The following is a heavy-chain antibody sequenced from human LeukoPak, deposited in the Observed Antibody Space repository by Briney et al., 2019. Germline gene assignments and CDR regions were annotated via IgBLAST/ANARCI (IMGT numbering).Heavy chain of an antibody. CDR3: ARNFYFDSSADLDY. CDR2: ISSDSNDK. J-gene: IGHJ4*02. CDR1: GFTFDMYT. V-gene: IGHV3-21*01. Sequence: GGSLRLSCEASGFTFDMYTMHWVRQAPGKGLERAAAISSDSNDKHYADSLQGRFTISRDDSQNSLFLHMQSLRDDDTAIYYCARNFYFDSSADLDYWGQGTLVTVSS. D-gene: IGHD6-19*01.